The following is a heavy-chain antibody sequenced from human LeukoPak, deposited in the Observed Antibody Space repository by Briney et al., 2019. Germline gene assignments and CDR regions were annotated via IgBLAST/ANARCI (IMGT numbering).Heavy chain of an antibody. Sequence: GGSPRLSCEASGFTFSSYAMSWVRQAPGKGLEWVSAISGRGDITYYADSVKGRFTISRDNSKNTLYLQMNSLRAEDTAVYYCAKVRGYSGSGNYYDYFDYWGQGTLVTVSS. CDR3: AKVRGYSGSGNYYDYFDY. CDR1: GFTFSSYA. D-gene: IGHD3-10*01. V-gene: IGHV3-23*01. J-gene: IGHJ4*02. CDR2: ISGRGDIT.